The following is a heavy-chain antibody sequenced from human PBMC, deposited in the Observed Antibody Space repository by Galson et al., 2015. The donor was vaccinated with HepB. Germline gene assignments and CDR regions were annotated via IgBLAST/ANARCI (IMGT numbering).Heavy chain of an antibody. Sequence: SLRLSCAASGFTFSSYAMHWVRQAPGKGLEWVAVISYDGSNKYYADSVKGRFTISRDNSKNTLYLQMNSLRAEDTTVYYCARDGVGHFDYWGQGTLVTVSS. D-gene: IGHD2-15*01. V-gene: IGHV3-30-3*01. CDR2: ISYDGSNK. J-gene: IGHJ4*02. CDR1: GFTFSSYA. CDR3: ARDGVGHFDY.